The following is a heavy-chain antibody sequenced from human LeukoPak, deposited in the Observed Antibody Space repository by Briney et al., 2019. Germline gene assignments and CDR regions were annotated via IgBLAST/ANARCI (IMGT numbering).Heavy chain of an antibody. V-gene: IGHV1-2*02. J-gene: IGHJ4*02. D-gene: IGHD2-2*01. CDR3: ARLGCCSTSHMYYFDY. CDR1: GYTFTGYY. CDR2: INPNSGGT. Sequence: ASVKVSSKASGYTFTGYYMHWVRQAPGQGLEWMGWINPNSGGTNYAQKFQGRVTMTRDTSISTAYMELSRLRSDDTAVYYCARLGCCSTSHMYYFDYWGQGTLVTVSS.